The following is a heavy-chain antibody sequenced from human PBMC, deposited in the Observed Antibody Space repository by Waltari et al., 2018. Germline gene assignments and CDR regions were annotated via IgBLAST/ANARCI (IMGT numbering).Heavy chain of an antibody. CDR1: GFHFSSSE. CDR3: AKGSGILPSED. CDR2: ISSGGTT. D-gene: IGHD1-1*01. Sequence: EVQMVESGGGLVQPGGSRRLAGADSGFHFSSSEMNWVRQAPGKGLEWVSYISSGGTTFYADSVKGRFTTSRDNAKNVLYLEMNSLRGEDTAVYYCAKGSGILPSEDWGPGTLVTVSS. J-gene: IGHJ4*02. V-gene: IGHV3-48*03.